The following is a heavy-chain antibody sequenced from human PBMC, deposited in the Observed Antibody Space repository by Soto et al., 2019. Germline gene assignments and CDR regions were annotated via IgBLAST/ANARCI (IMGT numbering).Heavy chain of an antibody. CDR2: IWYDGNNK. Sequence: PGGSLRLSCAASGFSFSSYGMHWVRQAPGKGLEWVANIWYDGNNKYYADSVQGRFTISRDNSKNTLYLQMNSLRAEDTAVYYCARDGGSGSYSIRFDYWGQGTLVTVPS. CDR1: GFSFSSYG. J-gene: IGHJ4*02. CDR3: ARDGGSGSYSIRFDY. D-gene: IGHD3-10*01. V-gene: IGHV3-33*01.